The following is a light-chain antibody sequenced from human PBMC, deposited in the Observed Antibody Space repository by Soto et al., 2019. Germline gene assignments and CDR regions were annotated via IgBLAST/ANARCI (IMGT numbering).Light chain of an antibody. J-gene: IGLJ2*01. Sequence: QSALTQPASVSGSPGQSITISCTGTSSDIGAYNSVSWYQQHPGMAPLLMIYDVVYRPSGISSRFSGSKFGNTGSLSISGLQAADEADYYCSSYTTHSVRVFGGGTKLTVL. CDR3: SSYTTHSVRV. CDR1: SSDIGAYNS. V-gene: IGLV2-14*03. CDR2: DVV.